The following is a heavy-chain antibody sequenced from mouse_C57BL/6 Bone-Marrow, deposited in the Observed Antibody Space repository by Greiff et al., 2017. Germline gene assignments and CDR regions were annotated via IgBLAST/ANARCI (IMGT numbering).Heavy chain of an antibody. D-gene: IGHD2-1*01. CDR1: GFTFSSYA. CDR2: LSDGGSYT. Sequence: EVQLVESGGGLVKPGGSLKLSCAASGFTFSSYAMSWVRQTPEKRLEWVATLSDGGSYTYYPDNVKGRFTISRDNAKNNLYLQMSHLKSEDTAMYYCARDRVGRSTMVPYAMDYWGQGTSVTVSS. J-gene: IGHJ4*01. CDR3: ARDRVGRSTMVPYAMDY. V-gene: IGHV5-4*01.